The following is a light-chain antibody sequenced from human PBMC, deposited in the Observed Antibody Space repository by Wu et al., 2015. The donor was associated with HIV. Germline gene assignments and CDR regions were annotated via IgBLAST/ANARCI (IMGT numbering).Light chain of an antibody. J-gene: IGKJ5*01. CDR2: GTS. V-gene: IGKV3-20*01. CDR3: HQYGYTPIT. CDR1: QNVYKY. Sequence: EIVLTQSPGTLSLSPGERATLSCRASQNVYKYLAWYQQKPGQAPRLLIYGTSSRATGVPDRFSGSGSGTDFTLTINRLEPEDFAVYSCHQYGYTPITFGQGTTTGDQT.